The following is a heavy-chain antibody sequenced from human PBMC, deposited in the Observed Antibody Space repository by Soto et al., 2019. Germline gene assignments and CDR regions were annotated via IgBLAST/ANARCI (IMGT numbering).Heavy chain of an antibody. J-gene: IGHJ3*02. CDR1: GFTSSTYW. CDR3: AKGLSQKLALDAFDI. Sequence: GSLRLSCAASGFTSSTYWMHWVRQAPGKGLVWVSQINGDGSSTHYADSVKGRFTISGDNAKNTLYLQMNSLRAEDTAVYYCAKGLSQKLALDAFDIWGQGTMVTVSS. V-gene: IGHV3-74*01. CDR2: INGDGSST. D-gene: IGHD6-13*01.